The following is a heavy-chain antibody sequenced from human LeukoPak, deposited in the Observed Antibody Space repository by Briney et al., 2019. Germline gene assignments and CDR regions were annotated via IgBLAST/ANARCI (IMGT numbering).Heavy chain of an antibody. CDR3: AKEGGGRTSCCNWFDP. Sequence: PGGSLRLSCAASGFTFSSYAMSWVRQAPGKGLEWVSAISGSGSITYYADSVRGRFTISRDNSKNTLYLQMGSLRAEDTAVYYFAKEGGGRTSCCNWFDPWGQGARVTVSS. D-gene: IGHD2-2*01. V-gene: IGHV3-23*01. CDR1: GFTFSSYA. J-gene: IGHJ5*02. CDR2: ISGSGSIT.